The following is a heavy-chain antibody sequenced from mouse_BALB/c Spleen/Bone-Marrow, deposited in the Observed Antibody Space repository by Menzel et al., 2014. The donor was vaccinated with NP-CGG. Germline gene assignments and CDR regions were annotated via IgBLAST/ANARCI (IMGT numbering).Heavy chain of an antibody. J-gene: IGHJ2*01. CDR1: GISITTGNYR. V-gene: IGHV3-5*02. D-gene: IGHD4-1*01. CDR2: IYYSGTI. Sequence: EVKLVESGPGLVKPSQTVSLTCTVTGISITTGNYRWSWIRQFPGNKLEWIGYIYYSGTITYNPSLTSRTTITRDTSKNQFFLEMNSLTAEDTATYYCAREGGGLGHFDYWGQGTTLTVSS. CDR3: AREGGGLGHFDY.